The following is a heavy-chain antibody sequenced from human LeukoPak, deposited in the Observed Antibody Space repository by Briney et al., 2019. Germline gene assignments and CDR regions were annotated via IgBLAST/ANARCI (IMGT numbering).Heavy chain of an antibody. CDR2: FDPEDDER. D-gene: IGHD5-18*01. CDR1: GYILTELS. V-gene: IGHV1-24*01. Sequence: ASVKVSCKVSGYILTELSMHWVRQARGKGLEWMAGFDPEDDERIYARKFQGRVTMTEDTSTETAYMELSSLRSDDTAVYYCARDTKKDTTMAYSDYWGQGTLVTVSS. J-gene: IGHJ4*02. CDR3: ARDTKKDTTMAYSDY.